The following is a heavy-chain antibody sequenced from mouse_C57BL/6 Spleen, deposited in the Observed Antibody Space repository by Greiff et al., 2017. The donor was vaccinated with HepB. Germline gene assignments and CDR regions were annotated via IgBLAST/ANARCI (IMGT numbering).Heavy chain of an antibody. CDR3: ARSMYYFDY. J-gene: IGHJ2*01. Sequence: VQLVESGAELARPGASVKMSCKASGYTFTSYTMHWVKQRPGQGLEWIGYINPSSGYTKYNQKFKDKATLTADKSSSTAYMQLSSLTSEDSAVYYCARSMYYFDYWGQGTTLTVSS. CDR1: GYTFTSYT. V-gene: IGHV1-4*01. CDR2: INPSSGYT.